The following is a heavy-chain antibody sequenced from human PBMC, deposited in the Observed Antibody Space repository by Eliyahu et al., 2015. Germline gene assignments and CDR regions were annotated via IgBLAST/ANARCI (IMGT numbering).Heavy chain of an antibody. V-gene: IGHV4-39*01. CDR1: GXSISXXSYY. J-gene: IGHJ4*02. CDR2: IYYCGST. D-gene: IGHD2-15*01. CDR3: ARHPGLVEGASHFDY. Sequence: QLQLQESGPGLVKPSETLSLTCTVXGXSISXXSYYWGWXRQPPGKGLXWIGSIYYCGSTYYNPSLKSRVSISVDTSKNQFSLKLSSVTAADTAVYYCARHPGLVEGASHFDYWGQGTLVTVSS.